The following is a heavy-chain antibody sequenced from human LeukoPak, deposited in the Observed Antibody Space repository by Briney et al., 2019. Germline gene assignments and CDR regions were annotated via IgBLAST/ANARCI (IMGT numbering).Heavy chain of an antibody. CDR3: AKDRLRATTTVTSTDY. CDR2: ISYDGSNE. D-gene: IGHD4-17*01. Sequence: GGSLRLSCAASKFTFSNYGMHWVRQAPGKGLEWVAVISYDGSNEFYADSVKGQFTISRDNSKNTLYLQMNSLRAEDTAVYYCAKDRLRATTTVTSTDYWGQGTLVTVSS. V-gene: IGHV3-30*18. J-gene: IGHJ4*02. CDR1: KFTFSNYG.